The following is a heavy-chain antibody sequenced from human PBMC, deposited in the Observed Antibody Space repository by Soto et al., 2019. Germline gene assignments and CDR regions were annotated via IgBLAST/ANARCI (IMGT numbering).Heavy chain of an antibody. Sequence: SETLSLTCAVYGGAFRGYYWSWIRQPPGKGLEWIGYIYYSGSTYYNPSLKSRVTISVDTSKNQFSLKLSSVTAADTAVYYCAREVPGTRNYYYGMDVWGQGTTVTVSS. D-gene: IGHD1-7*01. CDR1: GGAFRGYY. CDR3: AREVPGTRNYYYGMDV. CDR2: IYYSGST. J-gene: IGHJ6*02. V-gene: IGHV4-34*09.